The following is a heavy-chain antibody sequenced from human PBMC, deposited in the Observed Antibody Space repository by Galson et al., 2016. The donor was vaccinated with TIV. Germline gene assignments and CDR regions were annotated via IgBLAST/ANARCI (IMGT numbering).Heavy chain of an antibody. Sequence: SVKVSCKASGGTLSNYAFNWVRQAPGQGLEWMGGFLPISRSVNYAQAFEGRVTFTTDESMTTTYMELSSLRSDDTAVYYCARDVPCGGACYFFDSWGQGSTVTVSS. CDR3: ARDVPCGGACYFFDS. CDR2: FLPISRSV. D-gene: IGHD2-21*02. CDR1: GGTLSNYA. V-gene: IGHV1-69*05. J-gene: IGHJ4*02.